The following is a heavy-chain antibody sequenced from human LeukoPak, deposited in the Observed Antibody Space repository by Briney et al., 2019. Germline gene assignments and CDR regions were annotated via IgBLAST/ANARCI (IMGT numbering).Heavy chain of an antibody. D-gene: IGHD2-2*02. CDR2: IYYSGST. Sequence: SQTLSLTCTVSGGSISSGDYYWSWIRQPPGEGLEWIGYIYYSGSTYYNPSLKSRVTISVDTSKNQFSLKLSSVTAADTAVYYCARVRRYCSSTSCYNFRWFDPWGQGTLVTVSS. J-gene: IGHJ5*02. CDR3: ARVRRYCSSTSCYNFRWFDP. CDR1: GGSISSGDYY. V-gene: IGHV4-30-4*01.